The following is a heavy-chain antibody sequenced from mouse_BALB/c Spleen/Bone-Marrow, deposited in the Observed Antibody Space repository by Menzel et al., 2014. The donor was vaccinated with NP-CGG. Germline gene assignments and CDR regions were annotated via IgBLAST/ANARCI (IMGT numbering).Heavy chain of an antibody. J-gene: IGHJ2*01. V-gene: IGHV5-4*02. CDR3: ARGNGYFDY. CDR1: GFTFSDSY. CDR2: ISDGGSYT. D-gene: IGHD2-1*01. Sequence: EVQGVESGGGLVKPGGSLKLSCAASGFTFSDSYMYWVRQTPEKRLEWVATISDGGSYTYYPDSVKGRFTISRDNSKNNLYLQMSSLESEDTDMYYCARGNGYFDYWGQGTTLTVSS.